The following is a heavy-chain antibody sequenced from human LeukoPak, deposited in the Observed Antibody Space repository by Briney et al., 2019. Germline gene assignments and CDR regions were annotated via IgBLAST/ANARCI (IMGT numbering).Heavy chain of an antibody. J-gene: IGHJ3*02. CDR3: ARHGGESLVATILHAFDI. CDR1: GGSVRSYS. CDR2: IHNSGTT. Sequence: PSETLSLTCSVSGGSVRSYSWSWIRQPPGKGLEWIGYIHNSGTTNYKSSLKSRVIISVETTKNQFSLKLSSVTAADTAVYYCARHGGESLVATILHAFDIWGQGTMVTVSS. D-gene: IGHD5-24*01. V-gene: IGHV4-59*08.